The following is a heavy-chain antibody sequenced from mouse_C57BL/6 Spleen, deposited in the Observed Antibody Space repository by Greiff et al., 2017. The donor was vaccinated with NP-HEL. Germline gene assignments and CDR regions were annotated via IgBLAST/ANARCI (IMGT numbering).Heavy chain of an antibody. D-gene: IGHD1-1*01. V-gene: IGHV1-9*01. CDR3: ARNVITTVVATFDYAMDY. Sequence: QVQLQQSGAELMKPGASVKLSCKATGYTFTGYWIEWVKQRPGHGLEWIGEILPGSGSTNYNEKFKGKATFTADTSSNTAYMQLSSLTTEDSAIYYCARNVITTVVATFDYAMDYWGQGTSVTVSS. CDR1: GYTFTGYW. J-gene: IGHJ4*01. CDR2: ILPGSGST.